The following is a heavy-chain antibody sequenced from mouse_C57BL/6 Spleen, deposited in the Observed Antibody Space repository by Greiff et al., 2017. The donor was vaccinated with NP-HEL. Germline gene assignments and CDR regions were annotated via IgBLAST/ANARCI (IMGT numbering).Heavy chain of an antibody. CDR2: IDPSDSYT. CDR1: GYTFTSYW. D-gene: IGHD1-2*01. V-gene: IGHV1-50*01. J-gene: IGHJ3*01. CDR3: AREHYGPGFAD. Sequence: VQLQQSGAELVKPGASVKLSCKASGYTFTSYWMQWVKQRPGQGLEWIGEIDPSDSYTNYNQKFKGKATLTVDTSSSTAYMQLSSLTSEDSAVYYCAREHYGPGFADWGQGTLVTVSA.